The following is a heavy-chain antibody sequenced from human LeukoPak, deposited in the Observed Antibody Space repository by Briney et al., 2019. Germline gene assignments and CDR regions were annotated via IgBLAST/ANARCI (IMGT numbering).Heavy chain of an antibody. CDR3: ARGSYFDWSNWFDP. D-gene: IGHD3-9*01. V-gene: IGHV4-31*03. CDR1: GGSISSGGYY. CDR2: IYYSGST. J-gene: IGHJ5*02. Sequence: SETLSLTCTVSGGSISSGGYYWSWIRQHPGKGLEWIGYIYYSGSTYYNPSLKSRVTISVDTSKNRFSLKLSSVTAADTAVYYCARGSYFDWSNWFDPWGQGTLVTVSS.